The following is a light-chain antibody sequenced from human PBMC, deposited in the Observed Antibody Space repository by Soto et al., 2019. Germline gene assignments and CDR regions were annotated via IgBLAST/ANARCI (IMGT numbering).Light chain of an antibody. CDR1: QSISSK. Sequence: EIVMTQSPATLSLSPGERATLSCRASQSISSKLAWYQQKPGQAPRLLIYGASTRATGIPVRFSGSGSGTEFTLTITSLQSEDFAVYYCQEYNNWHPITFGGGTKVDNK. CDR3: QEYNNWHPIT. CDR2: GAS. V-gene: IGKV3-15*01. J-gene: IGKJ4*01.